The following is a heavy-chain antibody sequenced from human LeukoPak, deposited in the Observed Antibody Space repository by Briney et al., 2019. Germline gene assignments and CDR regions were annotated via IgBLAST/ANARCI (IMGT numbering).Heavy chain of an antibody. CDR1: GGSISGYY. CDR3: ARNDVWSGYYNY. D-gene: IGHD3-3*01. CDR2: IHYSGST. J-gene: IGHJ4*02. V-gene: IGHV4-59*01. Sequence: SETLSVSCTVSGGSISGYYWSWIRQPPGKGLEWIGYIHYSGSTNYNPSLKSRVTISVDTSKNQFSLKLSSVTAADTAVYYCARNDVWSGYYNYWGQGTVVTVSS.